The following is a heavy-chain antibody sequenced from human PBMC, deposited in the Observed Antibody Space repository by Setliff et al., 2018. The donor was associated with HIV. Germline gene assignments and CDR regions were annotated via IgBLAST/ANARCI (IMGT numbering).Heavy chain of an antibody. CDR1: GNSFNGDF. CDR2: IILSSGGT. CDR3: ARGGYGSENLLFDF. D-gene: IGHD3-10*01. Sequence: EASVKVSCKAPGNSFNGDFLNWVRQAPGQGLEWMGNIILSSGGTKFAQKFLGRVTMTRDTSTSTVNMELSSLRSEDTAVYYCARGGYGSENLLFDFWGQGTLVTVSS. V-gene: IGHV1-2*02. J-gene: IGHJ4*02.